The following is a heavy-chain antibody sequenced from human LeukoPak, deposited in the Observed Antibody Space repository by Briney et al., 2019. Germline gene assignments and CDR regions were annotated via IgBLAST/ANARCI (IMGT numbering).Heavy chain of an antibody. Sequence: PGGSLRLSCAASGFTFSSYAMSWVRQAPGKGLEWVSAISGSGGSTYYADSVKGRFTISRDNSKNTLYLQMNSLRAEDTAVYYCARNLEMATIILGYWGQGTLVTVSS. D-gene: IGHD5-24*01. CDR3: ARNLEMATIILGY. V-gene: IGHV3-23*01. CDR1: GFTFSSYA. CDR2: ISGSGGST. J-gene: IGHJ4*02.